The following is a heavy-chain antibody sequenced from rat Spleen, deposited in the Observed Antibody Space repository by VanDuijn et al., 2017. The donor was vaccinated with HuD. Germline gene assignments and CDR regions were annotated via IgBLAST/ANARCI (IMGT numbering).Heavy chain of an antibody. Sequence: EVQLVESGGGLVQPGRSLKLSCVASGFTFNNYWMTWIRQAPGKGLEWVASITNTGGSTYYPDSVKGRFTISRDNAKSTLYLQMNSLRSEDTATYYCTRQVTYYGYTDYFDYWGQGVMVTVSS. D-gene: IGHD1-9*01. V-gene: IGHV5-31*01. CDR1: GFTFNNYW. CDR2: ITNTGGST. CDR3: TRQVTYYGYTDYFDY. J-gene: IGHJ2*01.